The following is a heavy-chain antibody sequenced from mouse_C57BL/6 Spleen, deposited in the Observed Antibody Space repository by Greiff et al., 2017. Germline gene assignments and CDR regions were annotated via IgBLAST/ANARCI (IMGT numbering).Heavy chain of an antibody. J-gene: IGHJ4*01. Sequence: EVQLVESGGGLVQPKGSLKLSCAASGFSFNTYAMNWVRQAPGKGLEWVARIRSKSNNYATYYADSVKDRFTISRDDSESMLYLQMNNLRTEDTAMYYCVRRPYYAMDYWGQGTSVTGSS. CDR2: IRSKSNNYAT. V-gene: IGHV10-1*01. CDR1: GFSFNTYA. CDR3: VRRPYYAMDY.